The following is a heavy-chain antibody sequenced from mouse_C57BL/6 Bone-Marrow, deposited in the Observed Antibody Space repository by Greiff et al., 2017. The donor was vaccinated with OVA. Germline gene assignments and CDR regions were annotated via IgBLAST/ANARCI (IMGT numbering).Heavy chain of an antibody. CDR2: IDPENGDT. J-gene: IGHJ2*01. Sequence: DVKLQESGAELVRPGASVKLSCTASGFNIKDDYMHWVKQRPEQGLEWIGWIDPENGDTEYASKFQGKATITADTSSNTAYLQLSSLTSEDTAVYYCTTKYYFDYWGQGTTLTVSS. CDR1: GFNIKDDY. CDR3: TTKYYFDY. V-gene: IGHV14-4*01.